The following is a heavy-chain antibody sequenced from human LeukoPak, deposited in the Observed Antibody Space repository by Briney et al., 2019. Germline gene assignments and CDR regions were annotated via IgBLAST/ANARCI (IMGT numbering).Heavy chain of an antibody. CDR3: ARSDISTVDY. D-gene: IGHD3-22*01. CDR2: IYYSGST. Sequence: SETLSLTCTVSGGSISSYYWSWIRQPPGKGLEWIGYIYYSGSTNYNPSLKSRVTISVDTSENQFSLKLSSVTAADTAVYYCARSDISTVDYWGQGTLVTVSS. V-gene: IGHV4-59*08. J-gene: IGHJ4*02. CDR1: GGSISSYY.